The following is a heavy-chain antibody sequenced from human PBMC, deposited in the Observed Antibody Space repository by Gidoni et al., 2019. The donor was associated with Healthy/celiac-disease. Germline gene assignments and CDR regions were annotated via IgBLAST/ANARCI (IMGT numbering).Heavy chain of an antibody. CDR3: ARATVTSPFVFDY. D-gene: IGHD4-17*01. Sequence: QVQLVESGGGVVQPGRSLRLSCAASGFTFSSYGMHWVRQAPGTGLEWVAVIWYDGSNKYYADSVKGRFTISRDNSKNTLYLQMNSLRAEDTAVYYCARATVTSPFVFDYWGQGTLVTVSS. V-gene: IGHV3-33*01. CDR1: GFTFSSYG. CDR2: IWYDGSNK. J-gene: IGHJ4*02.